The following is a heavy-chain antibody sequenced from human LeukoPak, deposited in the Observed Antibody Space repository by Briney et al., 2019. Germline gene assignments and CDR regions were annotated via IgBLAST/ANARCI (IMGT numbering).Heavy chain of an antibody. D-gene: IGHD6-19*01. Sequence: GGSLRLSCTVSGVSFNSFYMNWVRQAPGKGLEWISYIDTQSQTVYYADSMRGRFTISRDNAKNSLYLQINSLRDEDTALYYCAGGGDSGWAIDNWGQGTLVIVSS. V-gene: IGHV3-48*02. CDR3: AGGGDSGWAIDN. CDR1: GVSFNSFY. J-gene: IGHJ4*02. CDR2: IDTQSQTV.